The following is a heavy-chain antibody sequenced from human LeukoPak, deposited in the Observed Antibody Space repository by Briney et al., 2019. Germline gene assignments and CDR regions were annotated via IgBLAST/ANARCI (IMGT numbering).Heavy chain of an antibody. CDR3: ATDRSGTYHLDY. CDR1: GFTFSDYY. V-gene: IGHV3-11*05. Sequence: PGGSPRLSCAASGFTFSDYYMSWIRQAPGKGLEWVSYISSSSSYTNYADSVKGRFTISRDNAKNSLYLQMNSLRAEDTAVYFCATDRSGTYHLDYWGQGTLVTVSS. CDR2: ISSSSSYT. J-gene: IGHJ4*02. D-gene: IGHD3-10*01.